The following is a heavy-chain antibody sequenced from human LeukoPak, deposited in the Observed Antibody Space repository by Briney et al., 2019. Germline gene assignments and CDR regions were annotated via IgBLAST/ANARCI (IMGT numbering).Heavy chain of an antibody. CDR2: ISAYNGNT. CDR1: GGTFSSYA. V-gene: IGHV1-18*01. Sequence: ASVKVSCKASGGTFSSYAISWVRQAPGQGLEWMGWISAYNGNTNYAQKLQGRVTMTTDTSTSTAYMELRSLRSDDTAVYYCARTQDIVVVPAAFFDYWGQGTLVTVSS. D-gene: IGHD2-2*01. CDR3: ARTQDIVVVPAAFFDY. J-gene: IGHJ4*02.